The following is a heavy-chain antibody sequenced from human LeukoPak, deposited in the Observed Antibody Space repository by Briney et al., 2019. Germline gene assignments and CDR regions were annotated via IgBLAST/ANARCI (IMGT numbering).Heavy chain of an antibody. Sequence: QTGGSLRLSCAASGFTFSTSAMSWVRQAPGKGLEWVSAISGSGGIAYYSDSVKGRFTISRDNSKNTLYLQMNSLRAEDTAVYYCAKLPWFGELSGLDHWGQGTLVTVSS. CDR3: AKLPWFGELSGLDH. V-gene: IGHV3-23*01. D-gene: IGHD3-10*01. J-gene: IGHJ4*02. CDR2: ISGSGGIA. CDR1: GFTFSTSA.